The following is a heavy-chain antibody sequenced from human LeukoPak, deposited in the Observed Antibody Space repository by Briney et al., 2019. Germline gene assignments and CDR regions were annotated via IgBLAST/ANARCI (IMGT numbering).Heavy chain of an antibody. Sequence: PGGSLRLSCAASGFSFNNAWMNWVRQAPGKGLEWVAVISYDGSNKYYADSVKGRFTISRDNSKNTLYLQMNSLRAEDTAVYYCAREKTYYDFWSGYPDAFDIWGQGTMVTVSS. CDR2: ISYDGSNK. D-gene: IGHD3-3*01. CDR1: GFSFNNAW. CDR3: AREKTYYDFWSGYPDAFDI. V-gene: IGHV3-30-3*01. J-gene: IGHJ3*02.